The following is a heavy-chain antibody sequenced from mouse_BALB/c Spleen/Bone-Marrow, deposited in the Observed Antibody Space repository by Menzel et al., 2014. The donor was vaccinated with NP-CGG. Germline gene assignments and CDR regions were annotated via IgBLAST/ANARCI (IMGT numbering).Heavy chain of an antibody. J-gene: IGHJ4*01. CDR1: GYTFPSYT. CDR2: INPSSGYA. V-gene: IGHV1-4*01. CDR3: ARGGLLLLYAMDY. D-gene: IGHD1-2*01. Sequence: QVQLQQSGAELARPGASVKMSCTASGYTFPSYTIHWVKQRPGQGLERIGYINPSSGYANYNQNFKDKATLTADKSSSTAYMQLSSLTSEDSAVFYCARGGLLLLYAMDYRGQGTPVPVSS.